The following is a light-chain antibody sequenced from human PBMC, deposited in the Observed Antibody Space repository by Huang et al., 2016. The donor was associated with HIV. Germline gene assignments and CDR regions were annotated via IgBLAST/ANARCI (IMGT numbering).Light chain of an antibody. CDR3: QQYNTSPRT. J-gene: IGKJ1*01. V-gene: IGKV3-15*01. CDR2: GSS. CDR1: QSVFKN. Sequence: ENLMTQSPSTLSVSPGESATLSFRASQSVFKNLAWYQQKPGQAPKRLIYGSSTRAAGIPARFSGSGSGTDFTLTISSLQSEDFAVYYCQQYNTSPRTFGQGTKVEV.